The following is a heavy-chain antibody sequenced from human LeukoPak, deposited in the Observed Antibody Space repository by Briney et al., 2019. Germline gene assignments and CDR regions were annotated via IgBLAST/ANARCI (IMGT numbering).Heavy chain of an antibody. CDR2: IKKDGSET. CDR1: GFTFSTSW. V-gene: IGHV3-7*03. Sequence: GGSLRLSCAASGFTFSTSWMSWVRQVPGKGLEWVANIKKDGSETYYVDSVKGRFTISRDNAKNSLYLQMNSLRAEDTAVYYCATERGSGGRGFDPWGQGTLVTVSS. J-gene: IGHJ5*02. CDR3: ATERGSGGRGFDP. D-gene: IGHD2-15*01.